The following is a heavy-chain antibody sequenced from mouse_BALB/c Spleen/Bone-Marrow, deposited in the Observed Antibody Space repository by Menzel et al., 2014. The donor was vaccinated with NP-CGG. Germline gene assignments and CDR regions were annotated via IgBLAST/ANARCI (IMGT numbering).Heavy chain of an antibody. D-gene: IGHD1-1*01. V-gene: IGHV1-52*01. Sequence: QVHVKQSGAELVRPGASVKLSCNASGYTFTSYWMNWVKRRPEQGLEWIGRIDPYDSETHYNQKFKDKAILTVDKSSSTAYMQLSSLTSEDSAVYYCARLQGTTVVRDYYFDYWGQGTTLTISS. CDR1: GYTFTSYW. CDR2: IDPYDSET. CDR3: ARLQGTTVVRDYYFDY. J-gene: IGHJ2*01.